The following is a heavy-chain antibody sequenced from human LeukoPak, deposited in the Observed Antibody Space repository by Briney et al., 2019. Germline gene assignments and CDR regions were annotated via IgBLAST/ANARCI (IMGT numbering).Heavy chain of an antibody. CDR3: ARAPQQLVDY. D-gene: IGHD6-13*01. CDR1: GFTFSSYS. J-gene: IGHJ4*02. V-gene: IGHV3-21*01. Sequence: GGSLTLSCAASGFTFSSYSMNWVRQAPGKGLEWVSSISSSSSYIYYADSVKGRFTTSRDNAKNSLYLQMNSLRAEDTAVYYCARAPQQLVDYWGQGTLVTVSS. CDR2: ISSSSSYI.